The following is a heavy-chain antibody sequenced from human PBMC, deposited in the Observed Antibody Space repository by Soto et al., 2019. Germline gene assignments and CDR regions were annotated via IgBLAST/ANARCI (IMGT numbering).Heavy chain of an antibody. D-gene: IGHD1-1*01. J-gene: IGHJ6*02. CDR1: GGSISSSSYY. CDR3: ARDLWVEPELYYYGMDV. V-gene: IGHV4-39*02. CDR2: IYYSGST. Sequence: SETLSLTCTVSGGSISSSSYYWGWIRQPPGKGLEWIGSIYYSGSTYYNPSLKSRVTISVDTSKNQFSLKLSSVTAADTAVYYCARDLWVEPELYYYGMDVWGQGTTVTV.